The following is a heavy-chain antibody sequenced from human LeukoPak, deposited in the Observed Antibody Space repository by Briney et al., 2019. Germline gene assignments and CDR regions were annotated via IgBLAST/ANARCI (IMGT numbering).Heavy chain of an antibody. CDR2: INPNSGGT. CDR1: GYTFTSYD. J-gene: IGHJ3*02. V-gene: IGHV1-2*02. Sequence: ASVKVSCKASGYTFTSYDINWVRQATGQGLEWMGWINPNSGGTNYAQKFQGRVTMTRDTSISTAYMELSRLRSDDTAVYYCARVWFGEGPYDIWGQGTMVTVSS. CDR3: ARVWFGEGPYDI. D-gene: IGHD3-10*01.